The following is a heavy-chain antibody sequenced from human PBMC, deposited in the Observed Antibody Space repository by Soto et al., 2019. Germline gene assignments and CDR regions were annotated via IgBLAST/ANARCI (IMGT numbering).Heavy chain of an antibody. CDR3: ARGYCGGGGCYLCRDAFDV. CDR1: GFTFSAYH. J-gene: IGHJ3*01. V-gene: IGHV3-21*01. Sequence: EVQLVESGGGLVMPGGSLRLSCAASGFTFSAYHMNWVRQAPGKGLEWVSSINPTSSHIYYADSVRGRFTISRDDSKNSVSLQMNSLRTEDAALYYCARGYCGGGGCYLCRDAFDVWGQGTMVTVSS. CDR2: INPTSSHI. D-gene: IGHD2-15*01.